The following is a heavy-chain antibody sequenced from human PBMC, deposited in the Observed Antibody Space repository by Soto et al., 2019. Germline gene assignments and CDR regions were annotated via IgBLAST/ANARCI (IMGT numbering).Heavy chain of an antibody. CDR3: AREVVVVIRDAFDI. D-gene: IGHD3-22*01. V-gene: IGHV3-30-3*01. CDR2: ISYDGSNK. CDR1: GFTFSSYA. Sequence: QVQLVESGGGVVQPGRSLRLSCAASGFTFSSYAMHWVRQAPGKGLEWVAVISYDGSNKYYADSVKGRFTISRDNSKNTLYLQMNSLRAEDTAVYYCAREVVVVIRDAFDIWGQGTMVTVSS. J-gene: IGHJ3*02.